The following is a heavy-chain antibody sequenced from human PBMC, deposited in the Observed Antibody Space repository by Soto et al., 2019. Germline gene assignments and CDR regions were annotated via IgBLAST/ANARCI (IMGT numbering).Heavy chain of an antibody. D-gene: IGHD3-22*01. V-gene: IGHV2-5*01. CDR2: IHWNDDK. CDR1: GFPLSAYGVR. J-gene: IGHJ5*02. Sequence: SGPTLLNPTQTLTLTCSFSGFPLSAYGVRVIWFRQPPGETLEWLALIHWNDDKRYSPYLKSRLTITKETSKNQVVLTLTNLDPLDTGTYFCAHTKDSSGFLTSWGQGILVTVSS. CDR3: AHTKDSSGFLTS.